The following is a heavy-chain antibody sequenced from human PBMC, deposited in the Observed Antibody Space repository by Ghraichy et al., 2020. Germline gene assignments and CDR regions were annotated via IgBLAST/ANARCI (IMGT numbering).Heavy chain of an antibody. CDR3: AKREYCSGGNCYDYYGLDV. Sequence: GGSLRLSCAASGFIFSNYAMNWVRQAPGKGLDWVSAISASGGTTYYADSAKGRFTISRDNSRNRLYMQINGLRVEDTALYYCAKREYCSGGNCYDYYGLDVWGQGTTVTVSS. J-gene: IGHJ6*02. D-gene: IGHD2-15*01. V-gene: IGHV3-23*01. CDR1: GFIFSNYA. CDR2: ISASGGTT.